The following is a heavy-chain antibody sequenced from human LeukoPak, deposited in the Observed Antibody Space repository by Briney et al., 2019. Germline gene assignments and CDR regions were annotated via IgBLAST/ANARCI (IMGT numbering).Heavy chain of an antibody. CDR2: ISSNGGST. D-gene: IGHD2-2*02. J-gene: IGHJ4*02. CDR1: GFTFSSYA. Sequence: GGSLRLSCSASGFTFSSYAMHWSGKAPGKGLEYFSAISSNGGSTYYADSVKGRFTISRDNSKNTLYLQMSSLRAEDTAVYYCVKVGCSSTSCYKGIDYWGQGTLVTVSS. CDR3: VKVGCSSTSCYKGIDY. V-gene: IGHV3-64D*06.